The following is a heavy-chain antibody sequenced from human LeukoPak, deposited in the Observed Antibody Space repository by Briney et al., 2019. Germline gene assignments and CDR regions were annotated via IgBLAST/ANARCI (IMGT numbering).Heavy chain of an antibody. J-gene: IGHJ4*02. CDR3: AGGVVVPAAMPADH. V-gene: IGHV3-30*04. CDR2: ISYDGSNK. CDR1: GFTFSSYA. D-gene: IGHD2-2*01. Sequence: GGSLRLSCAASGFTFSSYAMHWVRQAPGKGLEWVAVISYDGSNKYYADSVKGRFTISRDNSKNTLYLQMNSLRAEDTAVYYCAGGVVVPAAMPADHWGQGTLVTVSS.